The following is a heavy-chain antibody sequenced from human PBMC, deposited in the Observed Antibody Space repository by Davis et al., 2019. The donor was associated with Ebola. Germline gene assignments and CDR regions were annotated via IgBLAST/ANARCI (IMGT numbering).Heavy chain of an antibody. CDR2: IYYTGK. D-gene: IGHD3-22*01. J-gene: IGHJ4*02. CDR3: SRGYDSSGYTDY. Sequence: SETLSLTCTVSGGSIGRGGYYWSWICQHPGKGLEWIAYIYYTGKYYTPSLKSRLTISVDTSKNQFSLKLSSVTAADTAVYYCSRGYDSSGYTDYWGQGTLVTVSS. CDR1: GGSIGRGGYY. V-gene: IGHV4-30-4*01.